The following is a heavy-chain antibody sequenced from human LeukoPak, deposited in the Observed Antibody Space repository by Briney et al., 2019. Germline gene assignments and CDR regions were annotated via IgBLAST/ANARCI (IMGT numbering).Heavy chain of an antibody. CDR3: ASVRRDGYPFDY. CDR2: IYYIGST. Sequence: PSETLSLTCTVSGGSITTHFWSWIRQPPGKGLEWIGYIYYIGSTNYNPSLKSRVTISVDTSKNQFSLKLSSVTAADTAVYYCASVRRDGYPFDYWGQGTLVTVSS. J-gene: IGHJ4*02. D-gene: IGHD5-24*01. V-gene: IGHV4-59*11. CDR1: GGSITTHF.